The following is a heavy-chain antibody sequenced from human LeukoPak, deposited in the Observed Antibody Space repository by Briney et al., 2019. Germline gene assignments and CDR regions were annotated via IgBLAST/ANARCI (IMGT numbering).Heavy chain of an antibody. J-gene: IGHJ4*02. D-gene: IGHD3-3*01. CDR1: GFDFSSNW. Sequence: GGSLRLSCAASGFDFSSNWMHWVRHAPGQGLVWVLRIKGDGISTNYADSVKGRFTISRDIAKNTLYLQMNSLRAEDTGVYYCAKDHYWSIDYWGRGTLVTVSS. CDR2: IKGDGIST. CDR3: AKDHYWSIDY. V-gene: IGHV3-74*01.